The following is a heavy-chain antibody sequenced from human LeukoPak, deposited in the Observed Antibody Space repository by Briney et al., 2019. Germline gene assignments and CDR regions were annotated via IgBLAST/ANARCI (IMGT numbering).Heavy chain of an antibody. Sequence: PGRSLRFSCAASGFTFDDYAMHWVRQAPGRGLEWVSGISWNSGNIGYADSVKGRFTISRDNAKNSLYLQMNSLRAEDMALYYCAKDFHSGSYGWGVDYWGQGTLVTVSS. V-gene: IGHV3-9*03. CDR3: AKDFHSGSYGWGVDY. D-gene: IGHD1-26*01. J-gene: IGHJ4*02. CDR2: ISWNSGNI. CDR1: GFTFDDYA.